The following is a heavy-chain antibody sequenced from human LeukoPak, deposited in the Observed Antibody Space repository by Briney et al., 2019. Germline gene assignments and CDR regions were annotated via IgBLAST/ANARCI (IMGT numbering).Heavy chain of an antibody. D-gene: IGHD3-10*01. CDR1: GGSISSYY. CDR2: IYYSGST. J-gene: IGHJ3*02. Sequence: ETLSLTCTVSGGSISSYYWSWIRQPPGKGLEWIGYIYYSGSTNYNPSLKSRVTISVDTSKNQFSLKLSSVTAADTAVYYCARFFMVRGSKAFDIWGQGTMVTVSS. CDR3: ARFFMVRGSKAFDI. V-gene: IGHV4-59*01.